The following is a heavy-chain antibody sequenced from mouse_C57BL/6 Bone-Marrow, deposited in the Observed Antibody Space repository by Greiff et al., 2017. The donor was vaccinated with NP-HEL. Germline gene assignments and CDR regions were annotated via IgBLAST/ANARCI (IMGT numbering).Heavy chain of an antibody. CDR1: GYTFTTYW. V-gene: IGHV1-50*01. Sequence: VQVQQPGAELVKPGASVKLSCKASGYTFTTYWMQWVKQRPGQGLEWIGEIDPSDSYTNYNQKFKGKATLTVDTSSSTANVQLSSLTSEDAGVYYCARKAYYGRSYEFAYWGQGTLVTVSA. J-gene: IGHJ3*01. CDR3: ARKAYYGRSYEFAY. D-gene: IGHD1-1*01. CDR2: IDPSDSYT.